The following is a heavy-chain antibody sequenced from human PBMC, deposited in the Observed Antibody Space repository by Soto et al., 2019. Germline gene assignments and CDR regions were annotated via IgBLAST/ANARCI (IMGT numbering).Heavy chain of an antibody. CDR1: GVSFSGYY. CDR2: INHSGST. D-gene: IGHD6-19*01. Sequence: SETLSLTCAVYGVSFSGYYWSWIRQPPGKGLEWIGEINHSGSTNYNPSLKSRVTISVDTSKNQFSLKLSSVTAADTAVYYCARGPSPSNSSGQIDYWGQGTLVTVSS. V-gene: IGHV4-34*01. CDR3: ARGPSPSNSSGQIDY. J-gene: IGHJ4*02.